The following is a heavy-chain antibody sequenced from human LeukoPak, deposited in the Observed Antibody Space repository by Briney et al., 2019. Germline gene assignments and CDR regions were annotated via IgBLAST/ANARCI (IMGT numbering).Heavy chain of an antibody. V-gene: IGHV1-18*01. CDR2: ISAYNGNT. CDR3: ARDSGSPHPWYFDY. D-gene: IGHD1-26*01. J-gene: IGHJ4*02. Sequence: ASVKVSCKASGYTFTIYGISWVRQAPGQGLEWMGWISAYNGNTNYAQKLQGRVTMTTDTSTSTAYMELRSLRSDDTAVYYCARDSGSPHPWYFDYWGQGTLVTVSS. CDR1: GYTFTIYG.